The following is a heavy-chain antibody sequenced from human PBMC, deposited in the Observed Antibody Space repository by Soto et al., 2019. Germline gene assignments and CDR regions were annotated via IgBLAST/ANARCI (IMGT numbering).Heavy chain of an antibody. CDR2: IYWDDDK. V-gene: IGHV2-5*02. D-gene: IGHD2-15*01. J-gene: IGHJ2*01. CDR3: SHSDCSGADCYSRWYFVL. CDR1: GFSLTTGGVA. Sequence: QITLKESGPTLVKPTQTLTLTCTFSGFSLTTGGVAVGWIRQHPGKALEWLALIYWDDDKRYSPSLKSRLSISKDTSKNQVVLTMTNMDPVDTATYYCSHSDCSGADCYSRWYFVLWGRGTLVTVSS.